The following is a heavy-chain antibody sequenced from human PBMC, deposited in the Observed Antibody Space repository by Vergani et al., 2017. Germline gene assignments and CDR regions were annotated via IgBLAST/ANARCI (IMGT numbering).Heavy chain of an antibody. D-gene: IGHD2-15*01. J-gene: IGHJ5*02. CDR1: GGSISSGDYY. Sequence: QVQLQESGPGLVKPSQTLSLTCTVSGGSISSGDYYWSWIRQPPGKGLEWIGYIYYSGSTYYNPFLKSRVTISVDTSKNQFSLKLSSVTAADTAVYYCARNAMRSGYWFDPWGQGTLVTVSS. V-gene: IGHV4-30-4*01. CDR3: ARNAMRSGYWFDP. CDR2: IYYSGST.